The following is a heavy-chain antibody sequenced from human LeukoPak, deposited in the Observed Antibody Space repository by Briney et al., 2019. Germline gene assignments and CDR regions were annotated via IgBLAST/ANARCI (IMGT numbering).Heavy chain of an antibody. V-gene: IGHV1-18*01. CDR1: GYTLTSYG. D-gene: IGHD3-16*01. CDR3: ARDRHYDYVWGSSY. J-gene: IGHJ4*02. Sequence: ASVKVSCKASGYTLTSYGISWVRQAPGQGLEWMGWISAYNGNTNYAQKLQGRVTMTTDTSTSTAYMELRSLRSDDTAVYYCARDRHYDYVWGSSYWGQGTLVTVSS. CDR2: ISAYNGNT.